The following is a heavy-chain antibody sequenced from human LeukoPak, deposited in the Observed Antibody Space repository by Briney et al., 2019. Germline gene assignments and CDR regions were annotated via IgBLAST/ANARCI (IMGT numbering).Heavy chain of an antibody. V-gene: IGHV3-23*01. D-gene: IGHD1-26*01. CDR2: ISGSGVTT. Sequence: GGSLRLSCVASGFTFSSYAMAWVRQAPGKELEWVSAISGSGVTTHNAGSVKGRFSISRDNSKNTLYLQMDSLRAEDTALYYCAKKVVVGATSPYSDFQDWGQGTLVTVSS. CDR3: AKKVVVGATSPYSDFQD. CDR1: GFTFSSYA. J-gene: IGHJ1*01.